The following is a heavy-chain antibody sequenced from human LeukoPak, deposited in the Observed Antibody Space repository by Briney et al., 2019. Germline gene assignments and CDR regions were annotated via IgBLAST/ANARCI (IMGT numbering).Heavy chain of an antibody. CDR2: IKSKTDGGTT. D-gene: IGHD2-2*01. V-gene: IGHV3-15*01. Sequence: GGSLRLSCAASGFTFSNAWMSWVRQAPGKGLEWVGRIKSKTDGGTTDYAAPVKGRFTISRDDSKNTLYLQMNSLKTEDTAVYYCTTAHQKHQLLGAFDIWGQGTMVTVSS. CDR3: TTAHQKHQLLGAFDI. CDR1: GFTFSNAW. J-gene: IGHJ3*02.